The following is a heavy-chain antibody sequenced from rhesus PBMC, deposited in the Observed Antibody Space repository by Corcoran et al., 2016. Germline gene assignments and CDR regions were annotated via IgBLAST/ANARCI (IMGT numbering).Heavy chain of an antibody. V-gene: IGHV4-122*02. Sequence: QVQLQESGPGLVKPSETLSLTCAVSGGSISSGYYYWSWIRQPPGKGLEWIGYITYSGSTSYNPSLKSRGTISRDTSKNQFSLKLSSVTAADTAVYYCARDRDITMIVVPYDYWGQGVLVTVSS. CDR2: ITYSGST. CDR1: GGSISSGYYY. D-gene: IGHD3-28*01. J-gene: IGHJ4*01. CDR3: ARDRDITMIVVPYDY.